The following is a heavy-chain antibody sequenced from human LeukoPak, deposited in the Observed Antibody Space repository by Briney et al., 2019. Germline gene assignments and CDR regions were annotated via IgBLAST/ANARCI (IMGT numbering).Heavy chain of an antibody. J-gene: IGHJ4*02. CDR2: IGGRDGST. V-gene: IGHV3-23*01. CDR1: GFTFSSYG. D-gene: IGHD4-17*01. CDR3: AKITKATTPNY. Sequence: GGSLRLSCAASGFTFSSYGMSWVRQAPGKGLEWVSAIGGRDGSTYYADSVKGRFTISRDNSKNTVYLQMSDLRAEDTAVYYCAKITKATTPNYWGQGTLVTVSS.